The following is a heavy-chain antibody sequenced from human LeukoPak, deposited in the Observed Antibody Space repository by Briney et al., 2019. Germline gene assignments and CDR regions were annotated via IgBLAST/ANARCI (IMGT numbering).Heavy chain of an antibody. V-gene: IGHV3-30-3*01. Sequence: GGSLRLSCAASGFTFSSYAMHWVRQAPGKGLEWVAVISYDGSNKYYADSVKGRFTISRDNSKNTLYLQMNSLRAEDTAVYYCAKESFVYCSSTSCYVDYWGQGTLVTVSS. J-gene: IGHJ4*02. CDR3: AKESFVYCSSTSCYVDY. CDR1: GFTFSSYA. D-gene: IGHD2-2*01. CDR2: ISYDGSNK.